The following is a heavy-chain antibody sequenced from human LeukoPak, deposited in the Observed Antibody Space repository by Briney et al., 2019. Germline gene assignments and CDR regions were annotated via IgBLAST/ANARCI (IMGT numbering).Heavy chain of an antibody. CDR3: AKNGKYYYVSDY. CDR2: FSSSGSTT. V-gene: IGHV3-23*01. CDR1: GFTFSSYA. Sequence: TGGSLRLSCAASGFTFSSYAMSWVRQAPGKGQEWVSAFSSSGSTTYYADSVRGRFTISRDNSRNTLYLQMNSLRVEDTAVYYCAKNGKYYYVSDYWGQGTVVTVSS. D-gene: IGHD3-10*02. J-gene: IGHJ4*02.